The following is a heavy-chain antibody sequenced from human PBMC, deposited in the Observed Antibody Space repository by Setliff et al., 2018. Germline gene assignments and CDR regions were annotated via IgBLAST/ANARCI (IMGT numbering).Heavy chain of an antibody. CDR2: IYIGGSA. D-gene: IGHD6-19*01. V-gene: IGHV4-4*07. Sequence: PSETLSLTCTVSGGSISSYYWSWIRQPAGKGLEWIGHIYIGGSASYNPSPKSRVTMSIDTSKNQFSLKLNSVTAADMAVYYCAREQWLDPPGYYYMDVWAKGTTVTVSS. CDR3: AREQWLDPPGYYYMDV. CDR1: GGSISSYY. J-gene: IGHJ6*03.